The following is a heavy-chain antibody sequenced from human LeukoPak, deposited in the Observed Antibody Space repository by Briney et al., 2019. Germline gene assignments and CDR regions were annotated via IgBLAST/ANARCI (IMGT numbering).Heavy chain of an antibody. D-gene: IGHD3-3*01. CDR1: GGSISSYY. V-gene: IGHV4-4*07. Sequence: SETLSLTCTVSGGSISSYYWSWIRQPAGKGLEWIGRIYTSGSTNYNPSLKSRVTISVDTSKNQFSLKLSSVTAADTAVYYCARETRITIFGARNGAFDIWGQGTMVTVSS. CDR2: IYTSGST. CDR3: ARETRITIFGARNGAFDI. J-gene: IGHJ3*02.